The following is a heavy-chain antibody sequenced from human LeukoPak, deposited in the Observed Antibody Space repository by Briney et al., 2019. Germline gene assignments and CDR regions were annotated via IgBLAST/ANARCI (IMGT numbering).Heavy chain of an antibody. V-gene: IGHV4-59*01. J-gene: IGHJ5*02. Sequence: PSETLSLTCTVSGGSISGYYWSWIRQPPGKGLEWIGYIYYSGSTNYNPSLKSRVTISVDTSKNQFSLKLSSVTAADTAVYYCARQGSSLAPLGPWGQGTLVTVSS. CDR1: GGSISGYY. D-gene: IGHD6-6*01. CDR2: IYYSGST. CDR3: ARQGSSLAPLGP.